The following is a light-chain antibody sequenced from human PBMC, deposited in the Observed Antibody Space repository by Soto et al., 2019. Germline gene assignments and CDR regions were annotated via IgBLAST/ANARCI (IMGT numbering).Light chain of an antibody. CDR3: QQYCSSGT. CDR1: QSISRW. V-gene: IGKV1-12*01. Sequence: HCSPSVPSSVENRVTMTCRAIQSISRWLAWYQQKPGKAPKLLINTASTLQSGVSSRFSGSGSCTDFTLTFGRLVPEHFAVYSSQQYCSSGTSAHGTKVDIK. CDR2: TAS. J-gene: IGKJ1*01.